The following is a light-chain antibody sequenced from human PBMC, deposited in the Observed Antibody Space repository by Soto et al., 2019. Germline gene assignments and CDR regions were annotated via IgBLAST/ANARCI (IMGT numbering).Light chain of an antibody. J-gene: IGKJ1*01. CDR3: QQYGWSPTWT. Sequence: ILLTQSPATLSLSAGKRATLSCRASQNISNYLIWYQQKPGQAPRLLIYDVSNRATGIPARFSGSGSGTDFTLTISRLEPDDFAVHYCQQYGWSPTWTFGQGTKVDIK. CDR2: DVS. V-gene: IGKV3-11*01. CDR1: QNISNY.